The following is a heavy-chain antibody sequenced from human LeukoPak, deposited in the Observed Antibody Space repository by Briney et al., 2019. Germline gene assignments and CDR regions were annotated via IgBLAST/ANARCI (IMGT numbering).Heavy chain of an antibody. CDR2: IYSGGST. V-gene: IGHV3-66*01. D-gene: IGHD3-22*01. CDR1: GFTVSSNY. Sequence: GGSLRLSCAASGFTVSSNYMSWVRQAPGKGLEWVSVIYSGGSTYYADSVKGRFTISRDNSKNTLYLQMNSLRAEDTAVYYCVRDTYYYDSSGHLSDFDYWGQGTLVTVSS. CDR3: VRDTYYYDSSGHLSDFDY. J-gene: IGHJ4*02.